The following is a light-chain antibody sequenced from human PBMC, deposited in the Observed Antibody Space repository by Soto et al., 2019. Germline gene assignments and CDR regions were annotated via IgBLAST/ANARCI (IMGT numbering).Light chain of an antibody. J-gene: IGKJ2*01. CDR2: GAS. V-gene: IGKV3-15*01. CDR1: QSVSSN. Sequence: EIVMTQSPATLSVSPGERATLSCRASQSVSSNLAWYLQKPGQAPRLLIYGASTRATGVPARFSGSGSGTEFTLTISRLQSEDFAVFYCQQYNDWPLYPFGQGTKLEIK. CDR3: QQYNDWPLYP.